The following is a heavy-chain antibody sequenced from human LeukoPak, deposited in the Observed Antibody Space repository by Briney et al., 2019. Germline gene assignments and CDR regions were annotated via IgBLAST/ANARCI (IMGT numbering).Heavy chain of an antibody. Sequence: GGSLRLSCAASGFTFSSYEMNWVRQAPGKGLEWVSYISSSGSTRYYADSVKGRFTVSRDNAKNSLSLQMNSLRAEDTAVYYCARGWRYFDCWGQGTLVTVSS. CDR3: ARGWRYFDC. D-gene: IGHD3-9*01. CDR2: ISSSGSTR. V-gene: IGHV3-48*03. J-gene: IGHJ4*02. CDR1: GFTFSSYE.